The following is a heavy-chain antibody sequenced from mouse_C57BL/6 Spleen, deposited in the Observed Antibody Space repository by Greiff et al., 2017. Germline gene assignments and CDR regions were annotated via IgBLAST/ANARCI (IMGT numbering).Heavy chain of an antibody. Sequence: QVQLKESGAELMKPGASVKLSCKATGYTFTGYWIEWVKQRPGHGLEWIGEILPGSGSTNYTEKFKGKATFTADTSSNTAYMQLSSLTTEDSASYYCARGGDYGAWFAYWGQGTLVTVSA. CDR2: ILPGSGST. V-gene: IGHV1-9*01. CDR3: ARGGDYGAWFAY. J-gene: IGHJ3*01. CDR1: GYTFTGYW. D-gene: IGHD2-4*01.